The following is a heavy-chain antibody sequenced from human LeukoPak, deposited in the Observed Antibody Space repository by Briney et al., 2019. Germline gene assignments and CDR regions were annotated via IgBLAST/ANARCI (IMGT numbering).Heavy chain of an antibody. V-gene: IGHV3-21*01. J-gene: IGHJ4*02. Sequence: PGGSLRLSCAASGFTFSSYGMSWVRQAPGKGLEWVSSISSSSSYIYYADSVKGRFTISRDNAKNSLYLQMNSLRAEDTAVYYCARDRGNYYDSSGYTFDYWGQGTLVTVSS. D-gene: IGHD3-22*01. CDR3: ARDRGNYYDSSGYTFDY. CDR1: GFTFSSYG. CDR2: ISSSSSYI.